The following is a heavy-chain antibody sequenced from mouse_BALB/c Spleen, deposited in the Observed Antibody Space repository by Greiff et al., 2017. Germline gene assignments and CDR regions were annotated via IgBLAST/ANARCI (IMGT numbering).Heavy chain of an antibody. CDR2: IWAGGST. CDR3: ARSGGYDDYYAMDY. Sequence: VKVVESGPGLVAPSQSLSITCTVSGFSLTSYGVHWVRQPPGKGLEWLGVIWAGGSTNYNSALMSRLSISKDNSKSQVFLKMNSLQTDDTAMYYCARSGGYDDYYAMDYWGQGTSVTVSS. J-gene: IGHJ4*01. D-gene: IGHD2-14*01. V-gene: IGHV2-9*02. CDR1: GFSLTSYG.